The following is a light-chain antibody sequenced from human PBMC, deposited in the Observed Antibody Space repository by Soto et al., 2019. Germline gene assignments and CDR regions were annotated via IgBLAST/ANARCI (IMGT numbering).Light chain of an antibody. CDR2: GAS. J-gene: IGKJ1*01. CDR1: QSVSSN. V-gene: IGKV3-15*01. Sequence: EIVMTQSPATLSVSPGERATLSCRASQSVSSNLAWYQQKPGQAPRLLIYGASTRATGIPARFSGSGSGTKFTLTISSLQSEDFAVYYCQHYHTWPQWTFGQGTKVEVK. CDR3: QHYHTWPQWT.